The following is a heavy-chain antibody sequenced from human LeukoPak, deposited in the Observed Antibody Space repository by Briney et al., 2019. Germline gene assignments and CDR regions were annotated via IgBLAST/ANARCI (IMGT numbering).Heavy chain of an antibody. CDR3: ARDRLYAAAGT. J-gene: IGHJ4*02. CDR1: GFTFSSYS. V-gene: IGHV3-48*04. D-gene: IGHD6-13*01. CDR2: ISSSSSTI. Sequence: GGSLRLSCAASGFTFSSYSMNWVRQAPGKGLEWVSYISSSSSTIYYADSVKGQFTISRDNAKNSLYLQMNSLRAEDTAVYYCARDRLYAAAGTWGQGTLVTVSS.